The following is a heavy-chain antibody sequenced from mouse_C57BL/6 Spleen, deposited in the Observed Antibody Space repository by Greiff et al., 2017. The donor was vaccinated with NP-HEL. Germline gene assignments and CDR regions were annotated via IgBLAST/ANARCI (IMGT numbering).Heavy chain of an antibody. CDR1: GFTFSSYG. CDR2: ISSGGSYT. V-gene: IGHV5-6*01. Sequence: EVQGVESGGDLVKPGGSLKLSCAASGFTFSSYGMSWVRQTPDKRLEWVATISSGGSYTYYPDSVKGRFTISRDNAKNTLYLQMSSLKSEDTAMYYCARHNYYYGSSLDWYFDVWGTGTTVTVSS. J-gene: IGHJ1*03. CDR3: ARHNYYYGSSLDWYFDV. D-gene: IGHD1-1*01.